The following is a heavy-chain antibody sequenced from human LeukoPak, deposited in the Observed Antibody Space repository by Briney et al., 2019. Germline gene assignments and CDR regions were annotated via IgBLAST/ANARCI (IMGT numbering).Heavy chain of an antibody. CDR1: GYTFTSYD. Sequence: ASVKVSCKASGYTFTSYDINWVRQATGQGLEWMGWMNPNSGNTGYAQKFQGRVTMTRNTSISTAYMELSSLRSEDTAVYYCAAVTTHSQDFDYWGQGTLVTVSS. D-gene: IGHD4-17*01. J-gene: IGHJ4*02. CDR2: MNPNSGNT. V-gene: IGHV1-8*01. CDR3: AAVTTHSQDFDY.